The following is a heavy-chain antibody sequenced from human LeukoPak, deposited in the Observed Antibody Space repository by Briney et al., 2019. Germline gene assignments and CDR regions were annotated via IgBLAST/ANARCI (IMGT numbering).Heavy chain of an antibody. CDR2: ISGSGGTT. CDR3: AKDRSGYYDSSGYYRSYFDY. Sequence: PGGSLRLSCAASGFTFSSYAMSWVRQAPGKGLEWVSGISGSGGTTYYADSVRGRFTISRDSSKNTLYLQMNSLRAEDTAVYYCAKDRSGYYDSSGYYRSYFDYWGQGTLVTVSS. D-gene: IGHD3-22*01. CDR1: GFTFSSYA. J-gene: IGHJ4*02. V-gene: IGHV3-23*01.